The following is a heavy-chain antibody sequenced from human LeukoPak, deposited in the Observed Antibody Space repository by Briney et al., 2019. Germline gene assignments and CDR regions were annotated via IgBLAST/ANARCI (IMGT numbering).Heavy chain of an antibody. CDR2: INHSGST. V-gene: IGHV4-34*01. J-gene: IGHJ5*02. Sequence: KPSETLSLTCALYGRAFWGYYWSGIRQPPGKGLEWIGEINHSGSTNYNPSLKSRVTLSVDTSKNQCSLKLSSVTAADTAVYYCAREDILTDGNWFDPWGQGTLVTVSS. D-gene: IGHD3-9*01. CDR1: GRAFWGYY. CDR3: AREDILTDGNWFDP.